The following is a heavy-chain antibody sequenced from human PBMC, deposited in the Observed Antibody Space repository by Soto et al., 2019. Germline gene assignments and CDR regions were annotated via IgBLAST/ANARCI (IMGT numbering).Heavy chain of an antibody. Sequence: WGSPRLSCSASGFTFSDYAMQWVRQAPGKGLEYVAAINSNGGITYHAESVKGRFTISRDNSKNTLYLQMTSLRVEDTAMYYCVKAHSINRYYTWYDRSGKGNLVT. J-gene: IGHJ5*02. CDR3: VKAHSINRYYTWYDR. D-gene: IGHD3-16*02. CDR1: GFTFSDYA. V-gene: IGHV3-64D*06. CDR2: INSNGGIT.